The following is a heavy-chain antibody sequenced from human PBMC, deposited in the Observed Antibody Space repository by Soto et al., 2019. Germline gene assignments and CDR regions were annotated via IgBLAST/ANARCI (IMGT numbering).Heavy chain of an antibody. D-gene: IGHD2-15*01. J-gene: IGHJ6*02. CDR3: ARGRWQLDRNYYYGMDV. V-gene: IGHV1-69*06. CDR1: GGTFNAYV. Sequence: GASVNVSCKASGGTFNAYVISWVRQAPGQGLEWMGGITPIFGTANYAQKFQGRVTITADKSTSTAYMELSSLRSEDTAVYFCARGRWQLDRNYYYGMDVWGQGTTVTVSS. CDR2: ITPIFGTA.